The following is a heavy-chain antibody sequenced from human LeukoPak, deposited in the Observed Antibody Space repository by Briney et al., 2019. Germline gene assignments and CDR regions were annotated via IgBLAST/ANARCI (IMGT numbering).Heavy chain of an antibody. Sequence: GGSLRLSCAASGFTFSSYSMNWVRQAPGKGLEWVSSIRGNGENINYADSLKGRFSISRGNARNSLYLHMTSLRGEDTAVYYCARGPASTVRGVRVYSFQDWGRGTPVTVSS. CDR1: GFTFSSYS. CDR2: IRGNGENI. CDR3: ARGPASTVRGVRVYSFQD. D-gene: IGHD3-10*01. J-gene: IGHJ4*02. V-gene: IGHV3-21*01.